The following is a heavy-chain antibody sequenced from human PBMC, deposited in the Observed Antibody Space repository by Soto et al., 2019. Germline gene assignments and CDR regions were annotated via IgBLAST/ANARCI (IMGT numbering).Heavy chain of an antibody. J-gene: IGHJ5*02. CDR1: GGSFSAYF. CDR3: ARGTCGGDCYSGEGFDP. Sequence: QVQLQQWGAGLLKPSETLSLTCAVYGGSFSAYFWSWIRQPPGKGLERIGEIKHSGSTNYNPSLKSRVTISVDPSKTQFSLKLSSVTAADTAVYYCARGTCGGDCYSGEGFDPWGQGTLVTVSS. V-gene: IGHV4-34*01. CDR2: IKHSGST. D-gene: IGHD2-21*02.